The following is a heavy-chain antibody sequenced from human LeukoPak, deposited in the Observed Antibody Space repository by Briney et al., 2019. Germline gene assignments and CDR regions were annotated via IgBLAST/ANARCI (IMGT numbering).Heavy chain of an antibody. Sequence: SETLSLTCSVSGGSISSNNYYWGWIRQPPGKGLEWIGSFYYYGDTFYNPSLKSRVTISVDTSKNQFSLKSSSVTAADTVVYYCARHRGNSYGYMYFDFWGQGTLVTVSS. CDR1: GGSISSNNYY. V-gene: IGHV4-39*01. CDR2: FYYYGDT. D-gene: IGHD5-18*01. CDR3: ARHRGNSYGYMYFDF. J-gene: IGHJ4*02.